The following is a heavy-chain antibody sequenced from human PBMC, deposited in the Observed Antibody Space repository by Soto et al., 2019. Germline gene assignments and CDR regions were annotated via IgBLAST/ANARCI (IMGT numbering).Heavy chain of an antibody. D-gene: IGHD3-3*01. Sequence: ASVKVSCKASGYTFTSYYMHWVRQAPGQGLEWMGIINPSGGSTSYAQKFQGRVTMTRDTSTSTVYMELSSLRSEDTAVYYCARDLVRNFWSGYYSRDYGMDVWGQGTTVTV. CDR1: GYTFTSYY. J-gene: IGHJ6*02. CDR2: INPSGGST. V-gene: IGHV1-46*01. CDR3: ARDLVRNFWSGYYSRDYGMDV.